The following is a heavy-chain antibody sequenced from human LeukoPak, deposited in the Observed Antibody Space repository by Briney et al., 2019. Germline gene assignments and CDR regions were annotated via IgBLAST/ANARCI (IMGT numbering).Heavy chain of an antibody. CDR2: IYTSGST. CDR3: AREGDYYDTSGTLDY. CDR1: GGSISSGNYY. Sequence: SETLSLTCTVSGGSISSGNYYWSWIRKPAGKGLEWIGRIYTSGSTNYNPSLKSRVTMSVDTSKNQFSLKLSSVTAADTAVYYCAREGDYYDTSGTLDYWGQGTLVTVSS. D-gene: IGHD3-22*01. V-gene: IGHV4-61*02. J-gene: IGHJ4*02.